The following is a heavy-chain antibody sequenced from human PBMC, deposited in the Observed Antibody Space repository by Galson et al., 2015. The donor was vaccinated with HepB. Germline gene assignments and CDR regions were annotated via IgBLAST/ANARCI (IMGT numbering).Heavy chain of an antibody. CDR1: GGTFSSYA. V-gene: IGHV1-69*13. Sequence: SVKVSCKASGGTFSSYAISWVRQAPGQGLEWMGGIIPIFGTANYAQKFQGRVTITADESTSTAYMELSSLRSEDTAVYYCARGPYDYVWGSYRYSHSLFYWGQGTLVTVSS. D-gene: IGHD3-16*02. J-gene: IGHJ4*02. CDR2: IIPIFGTA. CDR3: ARGPYDYVWGSYRYSHSLFY.